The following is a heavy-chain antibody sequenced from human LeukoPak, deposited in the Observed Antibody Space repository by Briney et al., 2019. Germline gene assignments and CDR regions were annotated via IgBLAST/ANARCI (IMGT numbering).Heavy chain of an antibody. J-gene: IGHJ5*02. CDR1: GVSISGYY. CDR3: AGDLQYFDWSPGGRFDP. V-gene: IGHV4-59*01. CDR2: IYYSGST. Sequence: SETLSLTCSVSGVSISGYYWSWIRQPPGKVLEWIGYIYYSGSTNYNPSLKSRVTISVDTSKNHFSLKLSSVTAADTAIYYCAGDLQYFDWSPGGRFDPWGQGTLVTVSS. D-gene: IGHD3-9*01.